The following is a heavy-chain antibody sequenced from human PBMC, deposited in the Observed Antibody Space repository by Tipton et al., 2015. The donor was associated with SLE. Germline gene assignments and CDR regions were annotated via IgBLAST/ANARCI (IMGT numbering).Heavy chain of an antibody. D-gene: IGHD4-17*01. J-gene: IGHJ3*02. CDR3: ARVMMPLTSTVTTPGAFDI. Sequence: LVQSGPEVKKPGASVKVSCKASGYTFTGYYMHWVRQAPGQGLEWMGWINPNSGGTNYAQKFQGRVTMTRDTSISTAYMELSRLRSDDTAVYYCARVMMPLTSTVTTPGAFDIWGQGTMVTVSS. CDR2: INPNSGGT. V-gene: IGHV1-2*02. CDR1: GYTFTGYY.